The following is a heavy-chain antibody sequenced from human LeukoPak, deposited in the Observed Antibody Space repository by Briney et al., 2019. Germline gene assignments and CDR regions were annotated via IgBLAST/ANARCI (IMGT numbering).Heavy chain of an antibody. J-gene: IGHJ4*02. CDR3: ASGKDGVDYGGVFDY. CDR2: IYTSGST. D-gene: IGHD4-23*01. CDR1: GGSISSYY. V-gene: IGHV4-4*07. Sequence: SETLSLTCTVSGGSISSYYWSWIRQPAGKGLEWIGRIYTSGSTNYNPSLKSRVTMSVDTSKNQFSLKLSSVTAADTAVYYCASGKDGVDYGGVFDYWGQGTLVTVSS.